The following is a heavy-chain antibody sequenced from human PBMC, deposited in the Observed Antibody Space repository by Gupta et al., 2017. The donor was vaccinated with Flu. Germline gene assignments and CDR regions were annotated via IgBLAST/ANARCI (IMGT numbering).Heavy chain of an antibody. V-gene: IGHV3-73*02. Sequence: EVQLVESGGGLVQPGGSLKLSCAASGFTFSGSAMHWVRQASGKGLEWVGRIRSKANSYAKAYAASVKGRFTISRDDSKNTAYLQMNSLKTEDTAVYYCTRLGGSSWYAFLWGQGTLVTVSS. CDR3: TRLGGSSWYAFL. CDR1: GFTFSGSA. D-gene: IGHD6-13*01. J-gene: IGHJ4*02. CDR2: IRSKANSYAK.